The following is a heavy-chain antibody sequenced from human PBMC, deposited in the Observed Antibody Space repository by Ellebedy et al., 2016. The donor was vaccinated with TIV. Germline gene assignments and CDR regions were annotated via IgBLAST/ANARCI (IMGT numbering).Heavy chain of an antibody. J-gene: IGHJ4*02. V-gene: IGHV3-23*01. Sequence: GGSLRLSXAASGFTFNNFAMSWVRQLPGKGLEWVSTITGSANFTYYADSVKGRFTISRDNSKGTVHLQMNILRPEDTATYFCAKGSPRAVLFDHWGQGALVTVSS. CDR3: AKGSPRAVLFDH. D-gene: IGHD3-10*01. CDR1: GFTFNNFA. CDR2: ITGSANFT.